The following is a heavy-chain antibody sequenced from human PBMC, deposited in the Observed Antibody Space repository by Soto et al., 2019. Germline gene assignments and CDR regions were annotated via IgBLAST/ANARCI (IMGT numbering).Heavy chain of an antibody. Sequence: QLQLQESGPGLVKPSETLSLTCTVSGGFISSSSYYWGWIRQPPGKGLEWIGSGYYSGSTFYNPSLKSRVTISVDTSKNQFSLKLSSVAAADTAVYFCATEETGPFGGAQVYWGQGILVTVSS. D-gene: IGHD3-16*01. CDR1: GGFISSSSYY. J-gene: IGHJ4*02. CDR2: GYYSGST. CDR3: ATEETGPFGGAQVY. V-gene: IGHV4-39*01.